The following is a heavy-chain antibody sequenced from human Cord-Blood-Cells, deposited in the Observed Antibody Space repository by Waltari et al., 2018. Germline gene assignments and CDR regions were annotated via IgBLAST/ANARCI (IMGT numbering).Heavy chain of an antibody. J-gene: IGHJ5*02. V-gene: IGHV4-34*01. CDR3: ARGVPWLVVYAVQHIFDP. Sequence: GGSFSGYYWSWIRQPPGKGLEWIGEINHSGSTNYNPSLKSRVTISVDTSKNQFSLKLSSVTAADTAVYYCARGVPWLVVYAVQHIFDPWGQGTLVTVSS. D-gene: IGHD2-8*02. CDR1: GGSFSGYY. CDR2: INHSGST.